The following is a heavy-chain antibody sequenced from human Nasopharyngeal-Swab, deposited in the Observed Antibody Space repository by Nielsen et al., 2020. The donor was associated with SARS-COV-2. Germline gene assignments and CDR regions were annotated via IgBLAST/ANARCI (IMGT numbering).Heavy chain of an antibody. Sequence: GGSLRLSCAASGFTFSDYYMSWIRQAPGKGLEWVSYISSSSSYTNYADSVKGRFTISRDNAKNSLYLQMNSLRAEDTAVYYCARVERFLEWWEGGFDYWGQGTLVTVSS. CDR1: GFTFSDYY. D-gene: IGHD3-3*01. CDR3: ARVERFLEWWEGGFDY. J-gene: IGHJ4*02. CDR2: ISSSSSYT. V-gene: IGHV3-11*06.